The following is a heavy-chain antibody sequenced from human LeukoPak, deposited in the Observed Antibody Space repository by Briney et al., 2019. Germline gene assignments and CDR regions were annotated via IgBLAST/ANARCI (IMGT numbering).Heavy chain of an antibody. CDR3: ARVRGSYGDTANY. CDR2: ISVHNGNT. J-gene: IGHJ4*02. D-gene: IGHD4-17*01. V-gene: IGHV1-18*04. CDR1: GYSFTSYG. Sequence: ASVKVSCKASGYSFTSYGISWVRQAPGQGLEWMGWISVHNGNTHYAQKLQGRVTMTTDTSTSTAYMELRSLRSDDTAVHYCARVRGSYGDTANYWGQGTLVTVSS.